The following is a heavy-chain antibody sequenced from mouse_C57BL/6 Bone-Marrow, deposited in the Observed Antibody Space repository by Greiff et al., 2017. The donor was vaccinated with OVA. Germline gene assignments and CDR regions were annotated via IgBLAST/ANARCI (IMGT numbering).Heavy chain of an antibody. J-gene: IGHJ2*01. CDR1: GFNIKDDY. CDR2: IDPENGDT. D-gene: IGHD1-1*01. V-gene: IGHV14-4*01. Sequence: EVQLQQSGAELVRPGASVKLSCTASGFNIKDDYMHWVKQRPEQGLEWIGWIDPENGDTEYASKFQGKATITADTSSNTAYLQLSSLTSEVTDVYDCTTDYGRVDNWGQGTTVTVS. CDR3: TTDYGRVDN.